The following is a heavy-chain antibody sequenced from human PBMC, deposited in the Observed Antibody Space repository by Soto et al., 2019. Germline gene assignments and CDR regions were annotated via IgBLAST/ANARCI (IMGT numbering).Heavy chain of an antibody. D-gene: IGHD6-13*01. CDR2: INPNSGGT. CDR3: ARVAPGAAAGGASPYYYYGMDV. J-gene: IGHJ6*02. V-gene: IGHV1-2*04. Sequence: GASVKVSCKASGYTFTGYYMHWVRQAPGQGLEWMGWINPNSGGTNYAQKFQGWVTMTRDTSISTAYMELSRLRSDDMAVYYCARVAPGAAAGGASPYYYYGMDVWGQGTTVTVSS. CDR1: GYTFTGYY.